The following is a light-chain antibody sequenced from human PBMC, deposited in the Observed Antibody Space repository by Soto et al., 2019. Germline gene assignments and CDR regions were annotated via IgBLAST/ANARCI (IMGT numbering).Light chain of an antibody. CDR1: QSVSSY. CDR2: DAS. V-gene: IGKV3-11*01. J-gene: IGKJ1*01. Sequence: EIVLTQSPATLSLSPGERATLSCRASQSVSSYLAWYQQKPGQAPRLLIYDASNRATGIPARFSGSGSGTDFPLTISSIEPDDFATDYCQQYNTFWTFGPGTKVDIK. CDR3: QQYNTFWT.